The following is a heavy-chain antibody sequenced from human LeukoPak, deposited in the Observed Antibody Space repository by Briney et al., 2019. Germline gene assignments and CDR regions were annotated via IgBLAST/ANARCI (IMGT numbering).Heavy chain of an antibody. Sequence: GGSLRLSCAASGFTFDDYAMHWVRQAPGKGLEWVSGISWNSGSIGYADSVKGRFTISRDNAKNSLYLQMNSLRAEDTAVYYCAKNYGMDVWGQGTTVTVSS. V-gene: IGHV3-9*01. CDR2: ISWNSGSI. CDR1: GFTFDDYA. CDR3: AKNYGMDV. J-gene: IGHJ6*02.